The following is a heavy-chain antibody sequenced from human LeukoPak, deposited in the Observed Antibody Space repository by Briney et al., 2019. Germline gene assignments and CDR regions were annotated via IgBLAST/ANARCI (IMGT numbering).Heavy chain of an antibody. D-gene: IGHD3-16*01. CDR1: GGSISSSSYY. CDR2: IYYSGST. J-gene: IGHJ4*02. CDR3: ARVCPVFGPYYFDY. Sequence: SETLSLTCTVSGGSISSSSYYWGWIRQPPGKGLEWIGSIYYSGSTYYNPSLKSRVTISVDTSKNQFSLKLSSVTAADTAVYYCARVCPVFGPYYFDYWGQGTLVTVSS. V-gene: IGHV4-39*01.